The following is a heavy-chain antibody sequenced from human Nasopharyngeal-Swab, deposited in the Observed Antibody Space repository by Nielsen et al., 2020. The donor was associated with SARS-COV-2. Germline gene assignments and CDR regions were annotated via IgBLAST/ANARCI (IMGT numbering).Heavy chain of an antibody. J-gene: IGHJ5*02. Sequence: GESLKISCAASGFTFSSYAMSWVRQAPGKGLEWVSAISGSGGSTYYADSVKGRFTISRDNSRNTLYLQMNSLRAEDTAIYYCAKDIGYCGDSRDCVDPWGQGTLVTVSS. CDR3: AKDIGYCGDSRDCVDP. CDR1: GFTFSSYA. D-gene: IGHD2-15*01. CDR2: ISGSGGST. V-gene: IGHV3-23*01.